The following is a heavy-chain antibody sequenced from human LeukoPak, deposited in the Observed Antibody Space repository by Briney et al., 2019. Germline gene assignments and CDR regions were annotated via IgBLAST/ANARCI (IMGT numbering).Heavy chain of an antibody. CDR3: ATEIYDSSGYLGH. CDR2: IWYDGSNK. J-gene: IGHJ5*02. Sequence: GGSLRLSCAASGFTFSSYGMHWVRQAPGKGLEWVAVIWYDGSNKYYADSVKGRFTISRDNSKNTLYLQMNSLRAEDTAVYYCATEIYDSSGYLGHWGQGTLVTVSS. CDR1: GFTFSSYG. D-gene: IGHD3-22*01. V-gene: IGHV3-33*01.